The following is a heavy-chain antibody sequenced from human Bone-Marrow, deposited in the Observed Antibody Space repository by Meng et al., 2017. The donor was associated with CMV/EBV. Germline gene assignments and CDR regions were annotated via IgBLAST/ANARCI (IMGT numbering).Heavy chain of an antibody. J-gene: IGHJ2*01. CDR2: ISGTGDTT. D-gene: IGHD2-2*01. V-gene: IGHV3-23*01. CDR3: AKDACSSTRCHYWYFDL. CDR1: GFTFGDNA. Sequence: GESLKISCAASGFTFGDNAMSWVRQAPGKGLEWVSTISGTGDTTYIADSVKGRFTISRDNSKNTLYLQMNSLRAEDTAVYYCAKDACSSTRCHYWYFDLWGRGTLVTVSS.